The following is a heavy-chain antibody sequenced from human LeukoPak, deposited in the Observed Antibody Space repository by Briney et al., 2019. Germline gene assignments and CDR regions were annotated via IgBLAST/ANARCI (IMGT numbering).Heavy chain of an antibody. D-gene: IGHD4-17*01. V-gene: IGHV3-30-3*01. CDR3: ARSTTVTLQSFDY. CDR2: ISYDGSNK. CDR1: GFTFSSYA. J-gene: IGHJ4*02. Sequence: GRSLRLSCAASGFTFSSYAMHWVRQAPGKGLEWVAVISYDGSNKYYADSVKGRFTISRDNSKNTLYLQMNSLRAEDTAVYYCARSTTVTLQSFDYWGQGTLVTVSS.